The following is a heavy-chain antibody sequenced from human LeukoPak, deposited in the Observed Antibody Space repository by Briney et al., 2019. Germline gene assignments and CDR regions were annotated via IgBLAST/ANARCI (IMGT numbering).Heavy chain of an antibody. CDR3: ARDHGSWAPGYYFDY. J-gene: IGHJ4*02. CDR1: GGSISSYY. D-gene: IGHD6-13*01. V-gene: IGHV4-59*01. Sequence: SETLSLTCTVSGGSISSYYWSWIRQPPGKGLEWLGYIYYSGSTNYNPSLKSRVTISVDTSKNQFSLKLSSVTAADTAVYYCARDHGSWAPGYYFDYWGQGTLVTVSS. CDR2: IYYSGST.